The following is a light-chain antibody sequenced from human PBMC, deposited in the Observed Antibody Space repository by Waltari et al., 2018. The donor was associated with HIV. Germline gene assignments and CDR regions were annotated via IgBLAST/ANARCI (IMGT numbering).Light chain of an antibody. CDR2: EVS. CDR1: SSDVGGYKY. CDR3: SSYTTSSTCV. J-gene: IGLJ3*02. Sequence: QSALTQPASVSGSPGQSITISCTGTSSDVGGYKYVSWYLQQPGKAPKLLISEVSNRPSGVSILFSASTSVNPASLTISGLQSEDEADYSCSSYTTSSTCVFGGWTQLTVL. V-gene: IGLV2-14*01.